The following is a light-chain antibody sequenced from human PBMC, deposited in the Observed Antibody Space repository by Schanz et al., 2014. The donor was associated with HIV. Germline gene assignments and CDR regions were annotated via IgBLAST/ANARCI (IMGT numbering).Light chain of an antibody. CDR2: GAS. J-gene: IGKJ1*01. Sequence: EIVMTQSPATLSVSPGERATLSCRASQTVGSNVAWYQQKPGQSPRLLIYGASKRATGIPDRFIGGGSGTDFTLTINRLEPEDFAVYYCQQYGNSPRTFGQGTKVEI. V-gene: IGKV3-20*01. CDR1: QTVGSN. CDR3: QQYGNSPRT.